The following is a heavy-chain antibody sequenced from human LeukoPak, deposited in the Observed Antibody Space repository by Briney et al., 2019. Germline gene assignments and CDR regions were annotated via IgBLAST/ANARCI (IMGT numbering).Heavy chain of an antibody. Sequence: GGSLRLSCVASGFTFRTYAISWVRHAPREGLEWVSGIGASSGSTNYADNVKGRFTISRDNSKNTLYLQMNSLRAEDTAVYYCAKDFSGYTVTTSLDYWGQGTLVTVSS. D-gene: IGHD4-17*01. J-gene: IGHJ4*02. V-gene: IGHV3-23*01. CDR2: IGASSGST. CDR3: AKDFSGYTVTTSLDY. CDR1: GFTFRTYA.